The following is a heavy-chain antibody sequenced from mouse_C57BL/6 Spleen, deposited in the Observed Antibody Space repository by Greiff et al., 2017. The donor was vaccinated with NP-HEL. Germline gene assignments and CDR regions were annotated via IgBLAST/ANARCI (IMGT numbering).Heavy chain of an antibody. CDR2: INPNNGGT. CDR3: ARVGPGFAY. Sequence: VQLQQSGPELVKPGASVKISCKASGYTFTDYYMNWVKQSHGKSLEWIGDINPNNGGTSYNQKFKGKATLTVDKSSSTAYMELRSLTSEDSAVYYCARVGPGFAYWGQGTLVTVSA. V-gene: IGHV1-26*01. CDR1: GYTFTDYY. J-gene: IGHJ3*01. D-gene: IGHD3-1*01.